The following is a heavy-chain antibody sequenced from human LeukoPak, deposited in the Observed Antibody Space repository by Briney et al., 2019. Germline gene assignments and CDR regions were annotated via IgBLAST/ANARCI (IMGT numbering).Heavy chain of an antibody. CDR2: IYHSGST. Sequence: PSETLSLTCAVSGGSISSSNWWSWVRQPPGKGLEWIGEIYHSGSTNYNPSLKSRVTISVDKSKNQFSLKLSSVTAADTAVYYCARETNTYYYGSGSYSPYYYGMDVWGQGTTVTVSS. D-gene: IGHD3-10*01. CDR3: ARETNTYYYGSGSYSPYYYGMDV. V-gene: IGHV4-4*02. CDR1: GGSISSSNW. J-gene: IGHJ6*02.